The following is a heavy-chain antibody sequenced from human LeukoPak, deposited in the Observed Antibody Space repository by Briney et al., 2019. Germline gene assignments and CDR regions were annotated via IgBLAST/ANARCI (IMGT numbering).Heavy chain of an antibody. CDR2: IIPIFGTA. D-gene: IGHD2-2*02. CDR1: GGTFSSYA. J-gene: IGHJ4*02. Sequence: ASVKVSCKASGGTFSSYAISWVRQAPGQGLEWMGGIIPIFGTANYAQKFQGRVTITADESTSTAYMELSSLRSEDTAVYYCTRGYCTSSNCYNDFDYWGQGTLVTVSS. CDR3: TRGYCTSSNCYNDFDY. V-gene: IGHV1-69*13.